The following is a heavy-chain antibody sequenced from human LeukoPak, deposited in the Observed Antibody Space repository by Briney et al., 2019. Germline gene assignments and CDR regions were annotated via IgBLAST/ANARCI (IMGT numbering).Heavy chain of an antibody. J-gene: IGHJ5*02. V-gene: IGHV3-74*01. CDR2: INSDGSST. CDR1: GFTFSSYW. Sequence: GGSLRLSCAASGFTFSSYWMHWVRQAPGKGLVWVSRINSDGSSTSYADSVKGRFTISRDNAKNTLYLQMNSLRAEDTAVYYCARDLGCSSTSCYSPPNWFDPWGQGTLGTVSS. D-gene: IGHD2-2*01. CDR3: ARDLGCSSTSCYSPPNWFDP.